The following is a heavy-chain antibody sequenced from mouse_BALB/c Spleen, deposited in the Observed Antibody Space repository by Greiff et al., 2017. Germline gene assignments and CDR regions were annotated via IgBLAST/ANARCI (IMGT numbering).Heavy chain of an antibody. J-gene: IGHJ4*01. Sequence: VKVVESGPDLVAPSQSLSITCTVSGFSLTSYGVHWVRQPPGKGLEWLVVIWSDGSTTYNSALKSRLSISKDNSKSQVFLKMNSLQTDDTAMYYCARHGYYGSSYYAMDYWGQGTSVTVSS. CDR1: GFSLTSYG. CDR3: ARHGYYGSSYYAMDY. CDR2: IWSDGST. V-gene: IGHV2-6-2*01. D-gene: IGHD1-1*01.